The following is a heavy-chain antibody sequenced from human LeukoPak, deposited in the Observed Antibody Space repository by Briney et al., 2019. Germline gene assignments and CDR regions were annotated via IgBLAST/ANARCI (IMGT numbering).Heavy chain of an antibody. V-gene: IGHV3-33*01. D-gene: IGHD5-24*01. CDR3: ARSDADGYNSFDY. CDR2: IWYDGSNK. J-gene: IGHJ4*02. CDR1: GFTFSSYG. Sequence: PGGSLRLSCAASGFTFSSYGMHWVRQAPGKGLEWVAVIWYDGSNKYYADSVKGRFTISRDSSKNTLYLQMNSLRAEDTAVYYCARSDADGYNSFDYWGQGTLVTVS.